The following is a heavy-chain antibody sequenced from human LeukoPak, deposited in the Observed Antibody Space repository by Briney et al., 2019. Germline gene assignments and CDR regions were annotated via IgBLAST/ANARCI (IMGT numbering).Heavy chain of an antibody. Sequence: GGSLRLSCAASGFTFSSYSMNWVRQAPGKGLEWVSYISCSSSTIYYADSVKGRFTISRDNAKNSLYLQMNSLRAEDTAVYYCARDPEPDRIAVAGKEDDFDYWGQGTLVTVSS. CDR3: ARDPEPDRIAVAGKEDDFDY. V-gene: IGHV3-48*01. J-gene: IGHJ4*02. CDR1: GFTFSSYS. CDR2: ISCSSSTI. D-gene: IGHD6-19*01.